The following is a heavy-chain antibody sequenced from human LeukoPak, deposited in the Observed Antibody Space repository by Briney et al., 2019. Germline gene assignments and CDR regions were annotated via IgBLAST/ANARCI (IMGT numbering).Heavy chain of an antibody. J-gene: IGHJ6*02. V-gene: IGHV1-2*06. CDR3: TTPHYYYYGMDV. CDR2: INPNSGGT. CDR1: GYTFTGYY. Sequence: ASVKVSCKASGYTFTGYYMHWVRQAPGQGLEWMGRINPNSGGTNYAQKFQGRVTMTRDTSISTAYKELSRLRSDDTAVYYCTTPHYYYYGMDVWGQGTTVTVSS.